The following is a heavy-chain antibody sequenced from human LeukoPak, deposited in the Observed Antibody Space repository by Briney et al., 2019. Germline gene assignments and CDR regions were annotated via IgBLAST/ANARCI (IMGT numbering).Heavy chain of an antibody. CDR2: IYYSGST. Sequence: SETLSLTCTVSGGSISSSSYYWGWIRQPPGKGLEWIGSIYYSGSTYYNPSLKSRVTISVDTSKNQLSLKLSSVTAADTAVYYCERPLTITFGGVIEYYFDYWGQGTLVTVSS. J-gene: IGHJ4*02. D-gene: IGHD3-16*02. CDR1: GGSISSSSYY. V-gene: IGHV4-39*01. CDR3: ERPLTITFGGVIEYYFDY.